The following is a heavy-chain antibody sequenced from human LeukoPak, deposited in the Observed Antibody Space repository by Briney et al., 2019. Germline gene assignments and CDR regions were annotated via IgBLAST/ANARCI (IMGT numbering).Heavy chain of an antibody. CDR2: ISSSSSTI. V-gene: IGHV3-48*01. J-gene: IGHJ4*02. Sequence: GGSLRLSCAASGFTFSSYSMNWVRQAPGKGLEWVSYISSSSSTIYYADSVKGRFTISRDNAKNSLYLQMNSLGAEDTAVYYCARPPDIVVVPAAIGGDYWGQGTLVTVSS. D-gene: IGHD2-2*01. CDR1: GFTFSSYS. CDR3: ARPPDIVVVPAAIGGDY.